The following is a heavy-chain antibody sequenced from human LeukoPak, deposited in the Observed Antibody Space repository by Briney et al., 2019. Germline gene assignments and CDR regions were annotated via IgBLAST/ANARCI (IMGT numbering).Heavy chain of an antibody. Sequence: GRSLRLSCAASGFTFSSYAMHWVRQAPGKGLEWVSRINTDGSSTSYADSVKGRFTISRDNAKNTLYLQMNSLRAEDSAVYYCARDGYDLGAFDYWGQGTLVTVSS. D-gene: IGHD5-12*01. CDR2: INTDGSST. CDR1: GFTFSSYA. V-gene: IGHV3-74*01. J-gene: IGHJ4*02. CDR3: ARDGYDLGAFDY.